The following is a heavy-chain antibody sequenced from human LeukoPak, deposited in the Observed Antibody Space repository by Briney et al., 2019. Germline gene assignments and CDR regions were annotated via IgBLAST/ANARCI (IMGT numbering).Heavy chain of an antibody. CDR3: ARGEGYYYDSSGYYDDAFDI. J-gene: IGHJ3*02. CDR1: GDSINNDNHY. Sequence: SQTLSLACTVSGDSINNDNHYWSWIRQPAGKGLEWIGRISATGSTNYNPSLKSRVTISVDTSKNQFSLKLSSVTAADTAVYYCARGEGYYYDSSGYYDDAFDIWGQGTMVTVSS. CDR2: ISATGST. V-gene: IGHV4-61*02. D-gene: IGHD3-22*01.